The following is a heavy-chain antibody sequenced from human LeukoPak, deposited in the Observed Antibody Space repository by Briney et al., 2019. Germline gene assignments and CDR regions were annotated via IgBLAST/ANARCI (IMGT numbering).Heavy chain of an antibody. J-gene: IGHJ4*02. CDR2: IYPDDSNI. Sequence: GESLKISCQASGYSFPSYWIGWVRQMSGKGLEWVGVIYPDDSNIRYSPSFEGQVTLSADKSVNTAYLQWPSLKASDTAIYYCVRQRTLTTSGIDYWGQGTLVSVSS. V-gene: IGHV5-51*01. CDR3: VRQRTLTTSGIDY. D-gene: IGHD1-1*01. CDR1: GYSFPSYW.